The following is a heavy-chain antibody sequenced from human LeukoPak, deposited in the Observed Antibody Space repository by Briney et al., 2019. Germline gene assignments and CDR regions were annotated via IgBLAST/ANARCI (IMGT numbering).Heavy chain of an antibody. CDR2: IYSGGST. J-gene: IGHJ3*02. D-gene: IGHD2-2*01. V-gene: IGHV3-66*02. Sequence: GGSLRLSCAASGFTVSSNYMSWVRQAPGKGLERVSVIYSGGSTYYADSVKGRFTISRDNSKNTLYLQMNSLRAEDTAVYYCARERYCSSTSCSYDAFDIWGQGTMVTVSS. CDR1: GFTVSSNY. CDR3: ARERYCSSTSCSYDAFDI.